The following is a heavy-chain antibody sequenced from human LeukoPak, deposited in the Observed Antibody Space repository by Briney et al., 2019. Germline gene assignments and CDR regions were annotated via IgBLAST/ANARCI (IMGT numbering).Heavy chain of an antibody. Sequence: SETLSLTCAVYGGSFRDYSWSWIRQPPGKGLEWIGEINPSGGTNHNPSLMSRLSMSVDTSKNQIALRVSSVTAADTAVYYCARVGYRYSINDWSRIGLGAYPTKYYYYMDVWGKGTTVTVSS. CDR1: GGSFRDYS. J-gene: IGHJ6*03. CDR2: INPSGGT. CDR3: ARVGYRYSINDWSRIGLGAYPTKYYYYMDV. D-gene: IGHD5-18*01. V-gene: IGHV4-34*01.